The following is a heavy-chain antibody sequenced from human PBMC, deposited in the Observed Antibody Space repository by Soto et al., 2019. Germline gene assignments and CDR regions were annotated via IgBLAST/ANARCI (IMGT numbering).Heavy chain of an antibody. CDR3: ARPYCTNGVCYYYFDH. Sequence: QVQLVESGGGVVQPGRSLRLSCVASGFTFSTYAMHWVRQAPGKGLEWVAVIYYDGSNKYYADSVEGRFTISRDNSKNTLYLQMNSLRAEDTAVYYCARPYCTNGVCYYYFDHWGQGTLVTVSS. CDR1: GFTFSTYA. V-gene: IGHV3-33*01. CDR2: IYYDGSNK. J-gene: IGHJ4*02. D-gene: IGHD2-8*01.